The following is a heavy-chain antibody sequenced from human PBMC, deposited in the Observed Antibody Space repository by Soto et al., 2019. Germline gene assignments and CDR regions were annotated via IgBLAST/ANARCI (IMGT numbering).Heavy chain of an antibody. CDR1: GYTFTSYD. J-gene: IGHJ4*02. Sequence: ASVKVSCKASGYTFTSYDINWVRQATGQGLEWMGWMNPNSGNTGYAQKFQGRVTMTRNTSISTAYMELSSLRSEDTAVYYCARMVPPERLDTVTMNFDYWGQGTLVTVSS. V-gene: IGHV1-8*01. CDR2: MNPNSGNT. D-gene: IGHD4-17*01. CDR3: ARMVPPERLDTVTMNFDY.